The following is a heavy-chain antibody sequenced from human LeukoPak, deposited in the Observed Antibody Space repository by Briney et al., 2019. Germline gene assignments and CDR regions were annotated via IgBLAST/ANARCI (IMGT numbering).Heavy chain of an antibody. CDR3: AKWRRYCSGGSCYEGDYGLDV. CDR1: GFRFSDYS. CDR2: IGISSGNT. V-gene: IGHV3-48*01. D-gene: IGHD2-15*01. Sequence: GGSLRLPCAASGFRFSDYSMNWVRQAPGKGLEWISYIGISSGNTNYADSVKGRFTISRDNSKNTLDLQMNSLRAEDTAIYYCAKWRRYCSGGSCYEGDYGLDVWGQGTTVTVSS. J-gene: IGHJ6*02.